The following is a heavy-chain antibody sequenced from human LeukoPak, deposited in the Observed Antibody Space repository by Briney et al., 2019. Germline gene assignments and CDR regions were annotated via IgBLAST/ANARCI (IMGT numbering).Heavy chain of an antibody. D-gene: IGHD5-18*01. J-gene: IGHJ4*02. CDR3: ARDSGYSYGYVY. CDR2: IYYSGGT. V-gene: IGHV4-59*01. CDR1: GGSISSYY. Sequence: SETLSLTCTVSGGSISSYYWSWIRQPPGKGLEWIGYIYYSGGTNYNPSLKSRVTISVDTSKNQFSLKLSSVTAADTAVYYCARDSGYSYGYVYWGRGTLVTVSS.